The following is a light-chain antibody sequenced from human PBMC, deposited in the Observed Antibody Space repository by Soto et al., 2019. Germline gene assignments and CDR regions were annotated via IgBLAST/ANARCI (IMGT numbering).Light chain of an antibody. CDR3: QQLNSYPLT. V-gene: IGKV1-9*01. CDR2: AAS. CDR1: QGISSY. J-gene: IGKJ4*01. Sequence: DIQLTQSPSFLSASVGDRVTITCRASQGISSYLSWYQQKPGKASKILIYAASTLQTGVPSRFSGSGSGTDFTLTISSLQPEDFATYYCQQLNSYPLTFGGGTKVEIK.